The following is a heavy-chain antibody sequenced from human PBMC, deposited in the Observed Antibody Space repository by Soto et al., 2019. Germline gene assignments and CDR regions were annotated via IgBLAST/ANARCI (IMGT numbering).Heavy chain of an antibody. CDR2: IWYDGSNK. V-gene: IGHV3-33*01. Sequence: GGSLRLSCAASGFTFSSYGMHWVRQAPGKGLEWVAVIWYDGSNKYYADSVKGRFTISRDNSKNTLYLQMNSLRAEDTAVYYCAREGCSSTSCYAYYYYGMDVWGQGTTVTVSS. CDR1: GFTFSSYG. CDR3: AREGCSSTSCYAYYYYGMDV. J-gene: IGHJ6*02. D-gene: IGHD2-2*01.